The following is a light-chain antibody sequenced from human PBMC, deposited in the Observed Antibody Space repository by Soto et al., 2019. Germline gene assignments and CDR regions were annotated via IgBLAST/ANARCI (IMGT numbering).Light chain of an antibody. Sequence: SYELTQPPSVSVSPGQTASITCSGDKLGDKYAYWYQQKPGQSPVLVIYQDSKRPSGIPERFSGSNSGNTATLTISGTQAMDEADYYCQAWDSSTVVFGGGTKLTDL. V-gene: IGLV3-1*01. J-gene: IGLJ2*01. CDR1: KLGDKY. CDR2: QDS. CDR3: QAWDSSTVV.